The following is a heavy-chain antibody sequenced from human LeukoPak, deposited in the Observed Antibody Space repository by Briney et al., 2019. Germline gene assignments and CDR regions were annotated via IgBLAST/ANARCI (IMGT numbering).Heavy chain of an antibody. CDR3: ARPHYDSSGYYYYWYFDL. D-gene: IGHD3-22*01. CDR2: IYPGDSDT. Sequence: GESLKISCKGSGYSFTSYWIGWVRQMPGKGLEWMGIIYPGDSDTRYSPSFQGQVTISADKSISTAYLQWSSLKASGTAMYYCARPHYDSSGYYYYWYFDLWGRGTLVTVSS. J-gene: IGHJ2*01. CDR1: GYSFTSYW. V-gene: IGHV5-51*01.